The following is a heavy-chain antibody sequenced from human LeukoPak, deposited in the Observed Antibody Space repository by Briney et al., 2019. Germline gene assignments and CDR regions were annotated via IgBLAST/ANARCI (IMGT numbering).Heavy chain of an antibody. CDR2: IYYSGST. Sequence: PSETLSLTCTVSGGSINNYYWSWIRQPPGKGLEWIGYIYYSGSTNYNPSLKSRVTISVDTSKNRFSLKLSSVTAADTAVYYCARGALVPAAIFRAFDIWGQGTMVTVSS. J-gene: IGHJ3*02. CDR1: GGSINNYY. CDR3: ARGALVPAAIFRAFDI. D-gene: IGHD2-2*01. V-gene: IGHV4-59*01.